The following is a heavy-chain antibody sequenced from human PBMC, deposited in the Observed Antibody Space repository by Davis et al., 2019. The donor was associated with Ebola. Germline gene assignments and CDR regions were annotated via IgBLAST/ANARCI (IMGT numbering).Heavy chain of an antibody. V-gene: IGHV4-30-2*01. D-gene: IGHD5-12*01. J-gene: IGHJ4*02. Sequence: PSETLSLTCAVSGGSISSGGYSWSWIRQPPGKGLEWIAYIYPSESTYYNSSLKSRVTISVDRSKNQFSLTLSSVTAADTAVYYCARGWLGEHYFDSWGQGTLVTVSS. CDR2: IYPSEST. CDR1: GGSISSGGYS. CDR3: ARGWLGEHYFDS.